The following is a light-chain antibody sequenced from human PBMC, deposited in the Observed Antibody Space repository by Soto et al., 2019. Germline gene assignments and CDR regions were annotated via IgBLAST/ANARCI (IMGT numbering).Light chain of an antibody. CDR3: QSYDSSLSGLV. J-gene: IGLJ2*01. CDR2: GNS. Sequence: QAVVAQPPSVSGAPGQRVTISCTGSSSNIGAGYDVHWYQQLPGTAPKLLIYGNSNRPSGVPDRFSGSKSGTSASLAITGLQAEGEADYYCQSYDSSLSGLVFGGGTKVTVL. CDR1: SSNIGAGYD. V-gene: IGLV1-40*01.